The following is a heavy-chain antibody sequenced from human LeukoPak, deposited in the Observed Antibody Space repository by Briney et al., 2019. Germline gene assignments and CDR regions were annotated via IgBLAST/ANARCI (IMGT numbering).Heavy chain of an antibody. V-gene: IGHV3-66*01. CDR2: IYSGGST. J-gene: IGHJ6*02. CDR1: GFTVSSNY. D-gene: IGHD1-14*01. Sequence: GGSLRLSWAASGFTVSSNYMSWVRQAPGKGLEWVSVIYSGGSTYYADSVKGRFTISRDNSKNTLYLQMNSLRAEDTAVYYCARDRKIRKYYGMDVWGQGTTVTVSS. CDR3: ARDRKIRKYYGMDV.